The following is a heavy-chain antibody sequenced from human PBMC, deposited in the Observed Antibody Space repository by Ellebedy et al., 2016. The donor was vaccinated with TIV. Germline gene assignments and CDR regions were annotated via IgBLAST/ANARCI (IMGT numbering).Heavy chain of an antibody. CDR3: ARGGGITYRYGYPD. CDR2: INHSSGGA. D-gene: IGHD5-18*01. V-gene: IGHV1-2*02. CDR1: GYTFSAYN. J-gene: IGHJ4*02. Sequence: AASVKVSCKASGYTFSAYNMHWVRQAPGQGLEWMGWINHSSGGANYAQKFQGRVTMTRDTSISTAYMEMSSLTSDDTAVYYCARGGGITYRYGYPDWGQGTLVTVSS.